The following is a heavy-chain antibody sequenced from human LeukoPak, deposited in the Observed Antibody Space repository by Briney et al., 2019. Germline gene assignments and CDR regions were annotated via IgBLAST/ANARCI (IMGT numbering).Heavy chain of an antibody. V-gene: IGHV1-3*01. Sequence: ASVKVSCKASGYTFTSYALHWVRQAPGRRLEWMGWINAGNDNTRYSQKFQGRVTITADESTSTAYMELSSLRSEDTAVYYCARCYHYYDSSGYYYLFDYWGQGTLVTVSS. CDR3: ARCYHYYDSSGYYYLFDY. CDR2: INAGNDNT. CDR1: GYTFTSYA. D-gene: IGHD3-22*01. J-gene: IGHJ4*02.